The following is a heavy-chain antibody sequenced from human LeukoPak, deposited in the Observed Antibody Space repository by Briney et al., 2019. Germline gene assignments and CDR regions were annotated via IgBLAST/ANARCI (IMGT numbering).Heavy chain of an antibody. V-gene: IGHV4-4*02. CDR2: IYHSGST. J-gene: IGHJ4*02. D-gene: IGHD6-13*01. CDR3: AREGSQLFYFDY. CDR1: GFSFSSYW. Sequence: GSLRLSCEGSGFSFSSYWMTWVRQPPGKGLEWVGEIYHSGSTNYNPSLKSRVTISVDKSKNQFSLKLGSVTAADTAVYYCAREGSQLFYFDYWGRGTLVTVSS.